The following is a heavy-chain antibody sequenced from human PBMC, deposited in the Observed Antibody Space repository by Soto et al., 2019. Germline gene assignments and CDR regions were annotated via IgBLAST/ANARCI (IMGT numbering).Heavy chain of an antibody. CDR2: FSGSGGNT. D-gene: IGHD2-2*01. CDR1: GFTFSTHA. Sequence: EVQLLESGGGLVQPGGSLRLSCVASGFTFSTHAMSWVSQAPGKGLEWVSSFSGSGGNTYYADSVKGRLTISRDDSKNTLYLQINSLRVEDTAVYYCAKDPPWTVGPLAMDVWGQGTTVTVSS. J-gene: IGHJ6*02. V-gene: IGHV3-23*01. CDR3: AKDPPWTVGPLAMDV.